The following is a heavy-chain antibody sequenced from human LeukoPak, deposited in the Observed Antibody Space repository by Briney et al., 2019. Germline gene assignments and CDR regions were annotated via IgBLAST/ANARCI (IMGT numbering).Heavy chain of an antibody. Sequence: SETLSLTCTVSGGSISSGAYYWNWIRQHPGKGLEWIGYIYYSGSTYYNPSLKSRVTISVDTSKNQFSLKLSSVTAADTAVYYCARDYYVGNPAYYFDYWGQGTLVTVSS. J-gene: IGHJ4*02. CDR2: IYYSGST. CDR1: GGSISSGAYY. V-gene: IGHV4-31*03. D-gene: IGHD4-23*01. CDR3: ARDYYVGNPAYYFDY.